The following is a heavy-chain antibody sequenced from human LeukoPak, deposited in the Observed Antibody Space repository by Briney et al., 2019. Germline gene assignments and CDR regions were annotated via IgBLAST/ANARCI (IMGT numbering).Heavy chain of an antibody. J-gene: IGHJ4*02. CDR2: IKSKSDGGTI. CDR1: GFTFSEAW. D-gene: IGHD2-15*01. CDR3: TTVILGYCGGPTCHHTV. V-gene: IGHV3-15*01. Sequence: GGSLRLSCAASGFTFSEAWMSLGRQAPGKGLEWVGRIKSKSDGGTIDYAAPVKGRFTFSRDDSRNTLYLQMNSLESEDTAVYFCTTVILGYCGGPTCHHTVWGQGTLVTVSS.